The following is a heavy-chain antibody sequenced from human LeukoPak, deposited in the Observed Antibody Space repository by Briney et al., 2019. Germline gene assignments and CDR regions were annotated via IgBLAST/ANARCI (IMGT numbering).Heavy chain of an antibody. Sequence: GGSLRLSCAASGFTFSNYAMNWVRQAPGKGLEWVSLISGSTGSTYYADSVKGRFTISRDNSKNTLYLQMNSLRAEDTAVYYCAKAIGYSSSWYDYWRQGTLVTVSS. CDR2: ISGSTGST. V-gene: IGHV3-23*01. CDR3: AKAIGYSSSWYDY. J-gene: IGHJ4*02. CDR1: GFTFSNYA. D-gene: IGHD6-13*01.